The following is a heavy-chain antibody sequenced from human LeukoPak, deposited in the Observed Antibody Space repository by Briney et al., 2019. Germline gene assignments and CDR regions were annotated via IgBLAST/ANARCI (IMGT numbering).Heavy chain of an antibody. V-gene: IGHV4-39*01. D-gene: IGHD2-8*01. CDR2: IYYSGST. Sequence: SETLSLTCTVSGGSISSSSYYWGWIRQPPGKGLEWIGSIYYSGSTNYNSSLKSRVTISVDTSKNQFSLKLSSVTAADTAVYYCARLCFPGYANYWGQGTLVTVSS. J-gene: IGHJ4*02. CDR1: GGSISSSSYY. CDR3: ARLCFPGYANY.